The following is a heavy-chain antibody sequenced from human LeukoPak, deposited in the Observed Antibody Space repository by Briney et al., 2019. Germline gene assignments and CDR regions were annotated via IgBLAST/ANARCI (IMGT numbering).Heavy chain of an antibody. CDR3: SSSGERRLQISS. CDR2: ISAYNGNT. D-gene: IGHD5-24*01. V-gene: IGHV1-18*01. Sequence: ASVKVSCKASGYTFTSYGISWVRQAPGQGLGWMGWISAYNGNTNYAQKLQGRVTMTTDTSTSTAYMELRSLRSDDTAVYYCSSSGERRLQISSWGQGTLVTVSS. J-gene: IGHJ5*02. CDR1: GYTFTSYG.